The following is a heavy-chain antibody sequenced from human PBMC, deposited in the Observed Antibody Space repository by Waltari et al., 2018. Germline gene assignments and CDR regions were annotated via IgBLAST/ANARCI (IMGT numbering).Heavy chain of an antibody. CDR2: IYYSGST. Sequence: QVQLQESGPGLVKPSETLSLTCTVSGGSISSYYWSWIRQPPGKGLEWIGYIYYSGSTNYNPSLKSRVTISVDTSKNQFSLKLSSVTAADTAVYYCARVSRDGYKNFDYWGQGTLVTVSS. CDR3: ARVSRDGYKNFDY. D-gene: IGHD5-12*01. J-gene: IGHJ4*02. V-gene: IGHV4-59*01. CDR1: GGSISSYY.